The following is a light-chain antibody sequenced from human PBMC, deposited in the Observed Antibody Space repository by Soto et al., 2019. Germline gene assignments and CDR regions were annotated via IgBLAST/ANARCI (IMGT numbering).Light chain of an antibody. CDR2: GAS. V-gene: IGKV3-20*01. CDR3: QQYQSLT. Sequence: IVLTRSPAILALSPGDRATVYCRDSQSVSSSYLAWYQHKPGQAPGLLIHGASSRVTGIPERFSGSGSGTDFTLTITRLEPEDFAVYYCQQYQSLTCGGGTKGDIK. CDR1: QSVSSSY. J-gene: IGKJ4*01.